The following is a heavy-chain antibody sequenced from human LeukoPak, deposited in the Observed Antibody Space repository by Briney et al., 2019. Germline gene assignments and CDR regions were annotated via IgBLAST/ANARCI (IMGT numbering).Heavy chain of an antibody. Sequence: SETLSLTCTVSGGSISSSYWSWMRQPPGKGLEWIGYLYYTGSTNYNPSLKSRVTISVDRSKNQFSLKLSSVTAADTAIYYRARGPGRVGGDNWGQGTLVTVSS. J-gene: IGHJ4*02. D-gene: IGHD3-16*01. CDR3: ARGPGRVGGDN. CDR2: LYYTGST. V-gene: IGHV4-59*01. CDR1: GGSISSSY.